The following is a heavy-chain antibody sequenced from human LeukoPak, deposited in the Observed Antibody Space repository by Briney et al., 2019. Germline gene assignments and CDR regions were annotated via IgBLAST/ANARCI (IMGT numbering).Heavy chain of an antibody. D-gene: IGHD3-22*01. CDR2: IYTSGST. J-gene: IGHJ3*02. V-gene: IGHV4-4*07. Sequence: SETLSLTCTVSGGSISSYYWSWIRQPAGKGLEWIGRIYTSGSTNYNPSLKSRVTISVDTSKNQFSLKLSSVTAADTAVYYCAREEYYYDSSGYYDAFDIWGQGTMVTVSS. CDR1: GGSISSYY. CDR3: AREEYYYDSSGYYDAFDI.